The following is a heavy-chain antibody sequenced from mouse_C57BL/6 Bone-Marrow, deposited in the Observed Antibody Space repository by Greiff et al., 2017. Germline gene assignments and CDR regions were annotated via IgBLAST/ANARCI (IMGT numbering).Heavy chain of an antibody. D-gene: IGHD1-1*01. CDR2: IDPSDSYT. CDR1: GYTFTSYW. J-gene: IGHJ3*01. CDR3: ARKDYYGRETAWFAY. Sequence: QVQLQQPGAELVMPGASVKLSCKASGYTFTSYWMHWVKQRPGQGLEWIGEIDPSDSYTHYNQKFKGKSTLTVDKSSSTAYMQLSSLTSEDSAVYYCARKDYYGRETAWFAYRDQGTLVTISA. V-gene: IGHV1-69*01.